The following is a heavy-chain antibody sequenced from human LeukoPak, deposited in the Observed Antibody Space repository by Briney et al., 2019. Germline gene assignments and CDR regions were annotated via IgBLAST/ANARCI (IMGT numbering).Heavy chain of an antibody. V-gene: IGHV3-64*01. Sequence: EGSLRLSCAASGFTFSSYPMHWVRQAPGKGLEYVSGIRGNGGSTYYANSVKGRFTISRDNSKNTLYLRMGNLRAEDMAVYFCARGDDYILFDYWGQGALVTVSS. D-gene: IGHD4-11*01. CDR1: GFTFSSYP. CDR3: ARGDDYILFDY. J-gene: IGHJ4*02. CDR2: IRGNGGST.